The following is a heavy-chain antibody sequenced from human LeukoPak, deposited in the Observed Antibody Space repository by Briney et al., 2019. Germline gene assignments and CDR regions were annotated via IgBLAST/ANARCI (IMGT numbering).Heavy chain of an antibody. CDR2: IYYSGST. CDR3: ARGLAHIVVVPAARSLSWFDP. J-gene: IGHJ5*02. CDR1: GGSISSGGYY. V-gene: IGHV4-31*03. Sequence: PSQTLSLTCTVSGGSISSGGYYWSWIRQHPGKGLEWIGYIYYSGSTYYNPSLKSRVTISVDTSKNQFSLKLSSVTAADTAVYYCARGLAHIVVVPAARSLSWFDPWGQGTLVTVSS. D-gene: IGHD2-2*01.